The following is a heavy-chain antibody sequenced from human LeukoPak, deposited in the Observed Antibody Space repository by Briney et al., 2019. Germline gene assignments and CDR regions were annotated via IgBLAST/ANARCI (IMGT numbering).Heavy chain of an antibody. Sequence: AGGSLRLSCAASGFTFSSYEMNWVRQAPGKGLEWVSYISSSGSTIYYADSVKGRFTISRDNTKDLLYLQMTTLRADDTALYYCTRDQPSSGWGFGSWGRGTLVIVSS. J-gene: IGHJ4*02. V-gene: IGHV3-48*03. CDR2: ISSSGSTI. CDR1: GFTFSSYE. D-gene: IGHD6-19*01. CDR3: TRDQPSSGWGFGS.